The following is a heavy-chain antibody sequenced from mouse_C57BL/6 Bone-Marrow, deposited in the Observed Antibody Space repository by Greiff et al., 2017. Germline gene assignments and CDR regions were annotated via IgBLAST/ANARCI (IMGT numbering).Heavy chain of an antibody. CDR3: ASSFFYYAMDY. Sequence: EVQLVESGGGLVKPGGSLKLSCAASGFPFSSYAMSWFRQAPEKRLEWVATISDGGSYTYYPDNVKGRFTISSDNAKNNLYLQMSHMKSEDTAMYYCASSFFYYAMDYWGQGTSVTVSS. V-gene: IGHV5-4*01. CDR2: ISDGGSYT. J-gene: IGHJ4*01. D-gene: IGHD1-1*01. CDR1: GFPFSSYA.